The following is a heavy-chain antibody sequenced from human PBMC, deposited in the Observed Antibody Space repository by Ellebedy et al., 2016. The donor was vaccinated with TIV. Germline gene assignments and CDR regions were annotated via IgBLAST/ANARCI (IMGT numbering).Heavy chain of an antibody. Sequence: ASVKVSCXASGYTFTRYGISWVRQAPGQGLEWMGWISAYNGNTNYAQKLQGRVTMTTDTSTSTAYMELRSLRSDDTAVYYCATEGDPIVGATPYRYFDYWGQGTLVTVSS. CDR3: ATEGDPIVGATPYRYFDY. V-gene: IGHV1-18*01. D-gene: IGHD1-26*01. CDR2: ISAYNGNT. CDR1: GYTFTRYG. J-gene: IGHJ4*02.